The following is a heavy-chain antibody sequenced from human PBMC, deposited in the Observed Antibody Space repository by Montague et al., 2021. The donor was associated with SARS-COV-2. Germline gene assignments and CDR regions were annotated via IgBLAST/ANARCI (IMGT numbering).Heavy chain of an antibody. Sequence: SETLSLTCTVSGGSISSSSYHRGRFRKPTGKGLAWLGNLYNSESTYYNPASKSRVTKSVDTSKNQFSLKLSSVTAADTAVYYCARQKMGSVTIFGVVMHDRWFDPWGQGTLVTVSS. CDR3: ARQKMGSVTIFGVVMHDRWFDP. J-gene: IGHJ5*02. CDR2: LYNSEST. D-gene: IGHD3-3*01. CDR1: GGSISSSSYH. V-gene: IGHV4-39*01.